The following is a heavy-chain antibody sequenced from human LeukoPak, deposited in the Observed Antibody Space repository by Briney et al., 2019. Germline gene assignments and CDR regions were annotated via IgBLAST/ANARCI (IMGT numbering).Heavy chain of an antibody. CDR2: INWNGGST. CDR3: ASGHGYYDSSGESD. Sequence: PGGSLRLSXAASGFTFDDYGMSWVSQAPGKGLEWVSGINWNGGSTGYADSVKGRFTISRDNARNSLYLQMNSLRAEDTALYYCASGHGYYDSSGESDWGQGTLVTVSS. J-gene: IGHJ4*02. CDR1: GFTFDDYG. V-gene: IGHV3-20*04. D-gene: IGHD3-22*01.